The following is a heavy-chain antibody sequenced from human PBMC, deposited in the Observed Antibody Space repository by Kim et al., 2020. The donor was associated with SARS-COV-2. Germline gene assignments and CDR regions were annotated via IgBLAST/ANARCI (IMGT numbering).Heavy chain of an antibody. J-gene: IGHJ4*02. CDR3: ARHRGSSSTLFDY. Sequence: YNPSLKSRVTISVDTSKNQFSLKLSSVTAADTAVYYCARHRGSSSTLFDYWGQGTLVTVSS. V-gene: IGHV4-59*08. D-gene: IGHD2-2*01.